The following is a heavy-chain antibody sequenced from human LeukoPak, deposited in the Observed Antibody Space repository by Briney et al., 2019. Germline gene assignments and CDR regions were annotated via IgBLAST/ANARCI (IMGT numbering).Heavy chain of an antibody. J-gene: IGHJ1*01. D-gene: IGHD3-22*01. CDR2: IKGKTDGGTS. Sequence: PGGSLRLSCAASGFTFSNAWMSWVRQAPGQGLEWVGRIKGKTDGGTSDYAAPVEGRFTISRDDSKNTLYLQMNSLKTEDTAVYYCTTETYYYDSSVYYFQDWGQGTLVT. CDR3: TTETYYYDSSVYYFQD. V-gene: IGHV3-15*01. CDR1: GFTFSNAW.